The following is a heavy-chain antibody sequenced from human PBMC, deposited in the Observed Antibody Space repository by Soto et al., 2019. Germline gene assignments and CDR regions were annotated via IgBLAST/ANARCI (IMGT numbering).Heavy chain of an antibody. D-gene: IGHD1-1*01. J-gene: IGHJ3*02. CDR2: MNPNSGNT. Sequence: ASVQVSCKASGYTFTSYDINWVRQATGQGLEWMGWMNPNSGNTGYAQKFQGRVTMTRNTSISTAYMELSSLRSEDTAVYYCARAPGGTDAFDIWGQGTMVTVSS. CDR3: ARAPGGTDAFDI. V-gene: IGHV1-8*01. CDR1: GYTFTSYD.